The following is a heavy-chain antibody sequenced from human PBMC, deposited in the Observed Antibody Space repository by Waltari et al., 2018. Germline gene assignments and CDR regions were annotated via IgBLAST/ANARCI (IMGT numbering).Heavy chain of an antibody. Sequence: QVQLVQSGAEVKKPGASVKVSCKASGYTFTSYAMHWGRQAPGQRLEWMGWINAGNGNTKYSQKFQGRVTITRDTSASTAYMELSSLRSEDTAVYYCAREVYYYDSSGYYSGWFDPWGQGTLVTVSS. D-gene: IGHD3-22*01. J-gene: IGHJ5*02. V-gene: IGHV1-3*01. CDR1: GYTFTSYA. CDR3: AREVYYYDSSGYYSGWFDP. CDR2: INAGNGNT.